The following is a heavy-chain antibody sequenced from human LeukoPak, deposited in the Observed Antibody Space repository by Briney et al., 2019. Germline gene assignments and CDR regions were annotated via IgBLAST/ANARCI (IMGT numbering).Heavy chain of an antibody. CDR3: ARDGNSDYVWGSYRYTSVNDAFDI. D-gene: IGHD3-16*02. CDR1: GCTFSSYA. J-gene: IGHJ3*02. V-gene: IGHV1-69*05. CDR2: IIPIFGTA. Sequence: GASVKLSFKSSGCTFSSYAISWVRQAPAQGLELMGRIIPIFGTANYSQKFEGRVTFTTDEATSTAYMELSSLRSEDTAVYYCARDGNSDYVWGSYRYTSVNDAFDIWGQGTMVTVSS.